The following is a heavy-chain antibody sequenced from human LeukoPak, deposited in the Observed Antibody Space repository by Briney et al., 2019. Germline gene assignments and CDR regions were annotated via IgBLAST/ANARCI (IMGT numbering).Heavy chain of an antibody. CDR1: GYTFTGYY. V-gene: IGHV1-2*02. D-gene: IGHD4-17*01. CDR3: ARDFGYGDYGDY. Sequence: AASVKVSCKASGYTFTGYYMHWVRQAPGQGLEWMGWINPNSGGTNYAQKFQGRVTMTRDTSISTAYMELSRLRPDDTAVYYCARDFGYGDYGDYWGQGTLVTVSS. CDR2: INPNSGGT. J-gene: IGHJ4*02.